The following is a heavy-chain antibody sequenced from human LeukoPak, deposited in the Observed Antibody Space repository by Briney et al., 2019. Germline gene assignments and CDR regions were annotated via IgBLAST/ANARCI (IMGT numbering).Heavy chain of an antibody. V-gene: IGHV3-53*01. CDR1: GLTVSINY. D-gene: IGHD3-9*01. Sequence: AGSLLLSCAASGLTVSINYMSWVRQAPGKGLEWVSFMYADGSTDYADSVKGRFTISRDNSKNTLYLQMNTLRAEDTAIYYCAKDRFLTGYSDYWGQGTLVTVSS. CDR2: MYADGST. CDR3: AKDRFLTGYSDY. J-gene: IGHJ4*02.